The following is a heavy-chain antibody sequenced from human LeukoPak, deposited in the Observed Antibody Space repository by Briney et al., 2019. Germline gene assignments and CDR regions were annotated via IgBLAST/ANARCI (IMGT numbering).Heavy chain of an antibody. CDR2: ISGSGGST. CDR3: AKDKGIAAAGTVY. J-gene: IGHJ4*02. CDR1: GFTFSSYG. D-gene: IGHD6-13*01. Sequence: GGSLRLSCAASGFTFSSYGMSWVRQAPGKGLEWVSVISGSGGSTYYADSVKGRFTISRDNSKNTLYLQMNSLRAEDTAVYYCAKDKGIAAAGTVYWGQGTLVTVSS. V-gene: IGHV3-23*01.